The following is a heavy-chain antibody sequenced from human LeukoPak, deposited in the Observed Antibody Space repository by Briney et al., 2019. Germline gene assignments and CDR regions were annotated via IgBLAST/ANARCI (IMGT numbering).Heavy chain of an antibody. CDR1: GFTFSSYS. V-gene: IGHV3-21*04. J-gene: IGHJ4*02. D-gene: IGHD6-19*01. Sequence: GGSLRLSCAASGFTFSSYSMNWVRQAPGKGLEWVSSISSSSSYIYYADSVKGRFTISRDNAKNSLYLQMNSLRAEDTALYYCAKMVSSGWYYFDYWGQGTLVTVSS. CDR2: ISSSSSYI. CDR3: AKMVSSGWYYFDY.